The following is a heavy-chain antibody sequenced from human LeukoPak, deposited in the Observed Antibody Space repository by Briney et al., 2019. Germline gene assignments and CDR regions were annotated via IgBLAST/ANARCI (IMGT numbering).Heavy chain of an antibody. CDR3: ARDTDYYDTGGFDY. CDR1: GGSISSSSYY. V-gene: IGHV4-39*07. CDR2: IYYSGST. D-gene: IGHD3-22*01. J-gene: IGHJ4*02. Sequence: SETLSLTCTVSGGSISSSSYYWGWIRQPPGKGLEWIGSIYYSGSTYYNPSLKSRVTISVDTSKNQFSLKLSSVTAADTAVYYCARDTDYYDTGGFDYWGQGTLVTVSS.